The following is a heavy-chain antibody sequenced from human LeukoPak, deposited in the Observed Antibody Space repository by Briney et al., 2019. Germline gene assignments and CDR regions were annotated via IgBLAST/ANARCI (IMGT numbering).Heavy chain of an antibody. J-gene: IGHJ4*02. CDR3: ARREAVTKRYYFDY. CDR2: VYYSGST. V-gene: IGHV4-39*01. CDR1: GGSISSYF. D-gene: IGHD2-8*01. Sequence: SETLSLTCTVSGGSISSYFWAWIRQPSGKGLECIGSVYYSGSTYFSPSLKSRVTISVDTSKNQFSLKLSSVTAADTAVYYCARREAVTKRYYFDYWGQGTLVTVS.